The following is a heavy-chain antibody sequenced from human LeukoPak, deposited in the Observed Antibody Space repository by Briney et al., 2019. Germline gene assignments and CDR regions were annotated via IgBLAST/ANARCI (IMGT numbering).Heavy chain of an antibody. V-gene: IGHV3-74*01. CDR1: GLSISSYW. D-gene: IGHD3-22*01. Sequence: GGSLRLACAASGLSISSYWMHWVRQAPGKGLVWVSRIKSDGSTNYADSVKGRFTISRDNAKNTVSLQMNSLRAEDTGVYFCARAPSEIGGYYPQYFRHWGQGNLFTVSS. CDR2: IKSDGST. CDR3: ARAPSEIGGYYPQYFRH. J-gene: IGHJ1*01.